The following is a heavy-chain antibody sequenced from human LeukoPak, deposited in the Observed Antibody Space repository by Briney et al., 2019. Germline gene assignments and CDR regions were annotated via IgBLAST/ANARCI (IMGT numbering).Heavy chain of an antibody. D-gene: IGHD3-22*01. CDR2: IYTSGST. Sequence: PSETLSLTCAVSGGSISSGGYSWRWIRQPPGKGLEWIGRIYTSGSTNYNPSLKSRVTMSVDTSKNQFSLKLSSVTAADTAVYYCARDLAGVEGWLFYAFDIWGQGTMVTVSS. CDR1: GGSISSGGYS. J-gene: IGHJ3*02. CDR3: ARDLAGVEGWLFYAFDI. V-gene: IGHV4-61*02.